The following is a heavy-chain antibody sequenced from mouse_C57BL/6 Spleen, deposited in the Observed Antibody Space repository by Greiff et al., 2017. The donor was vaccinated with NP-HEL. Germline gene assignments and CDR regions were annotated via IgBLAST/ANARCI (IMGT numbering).Heavy chain of an antibody. Sequence: DVQLVESGEGLVKPGGSLKLSCAASGFTFSSYAMSWVRQTPEKRLEWVAYISSGGDYIYYADTVKGRFTISRDNARNTLYLQMSSLKSEDTAMYYCTRGDTTVVADYWGQGTTLTVSS. CDR3: TRGDTTVVADY. CDR1: GFTFSSYA. J-gene: IGHJ2*01. D-gene: IGHD1-1*01. V-gene: IGHV5-9-1*02. CDR2: ISSGGDYI.